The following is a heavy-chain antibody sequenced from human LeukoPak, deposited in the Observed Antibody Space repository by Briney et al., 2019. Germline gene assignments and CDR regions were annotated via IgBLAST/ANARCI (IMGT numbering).Heavy chain of an antibody. D-gene: IGHD3-9*01. CDR3: ARASYYDVLTAYYKPLPPDY. J-gene: IGHJ4*02. Sequence: PGGSLRLSCAASGFIFSDYYMGWIRQAPGKGLEWVANIKQDGSEKYYVDSVKGRFTISRDNAKNSLYLQMNSLRAEDTAVYYCARASYYDVLTAYYKPLPPDYWGQGTLVTVSS. V-gene: IGHV3-7*01. CDR1: GFIFSDYY. CDR2: IKQDGSEK.